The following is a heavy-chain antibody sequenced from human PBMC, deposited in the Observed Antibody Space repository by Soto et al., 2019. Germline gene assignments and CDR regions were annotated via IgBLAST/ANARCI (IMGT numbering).Heavy chain of an antibody. V-gene: IGHV4-38-2*01. CDR2: IYHSGST. D-gene: IGHD6-13*01. CDR1: GHSITGDYY. Sequence: SETLSLTCAVSGHSITGDYYWGWIRQPPGKGLEWIGTIYHSGSTYYNPSLKSRVTISVDTSKNQFSLKLSSVTAADTAVYYCARVGSIVAYDRRFYFDFWGQGTLVIVSS. J-gene: IGHJ4*02. CDR3: ARVGSIVAYDRRFYFDF.